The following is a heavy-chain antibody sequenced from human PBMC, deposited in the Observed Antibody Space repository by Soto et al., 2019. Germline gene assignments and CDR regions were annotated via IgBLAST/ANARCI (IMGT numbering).Heavy chain of an antibody. CDR1: GYTFTSYY. CDR2: INPSGGST. CDR3: ARAPAYYDILTGYSVDY. D-gene: IGHD3-9*01. J-gene: IGHJ4*02. V-gene: IGHV1-46*03. Sequence: GASVKVSCKASGYTFTSYYMHWVRQAPGQGLEWMGIINPSGGSTSYAQKFQGRVTMTRDTSTSTVYMELSSLRSEDTAVYYCARAPAYYDILTGYSVDYWGQGTLVTVSS.